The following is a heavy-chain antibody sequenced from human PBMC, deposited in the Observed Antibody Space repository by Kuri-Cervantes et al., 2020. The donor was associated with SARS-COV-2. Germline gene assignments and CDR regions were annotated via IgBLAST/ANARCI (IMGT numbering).Heavy chain of an antibody. CDR2: INPNSGGT. J-gene: IGHJ6*02. D-gene: IGHD5-24*01. Sequence: ASVKVSCKASGYTFSSYYMYWVRQAPGQGLEWMGWINPNSGGTNYAQNFQGWVTMTRDTSISTAYMELSRLRSDDTAVYFCARVDPRTDAYNHYYYGMDVWGQGTTVTVSS. V-gene: IGHV1-2*04. CDR1: GYTFSSYY. CDR3: ARVDPRTDAYNHYYYGMDV.